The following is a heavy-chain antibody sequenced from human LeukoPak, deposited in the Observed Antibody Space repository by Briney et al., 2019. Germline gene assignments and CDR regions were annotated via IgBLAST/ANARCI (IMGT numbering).Heavy chain of an antibody. V-gene: IGHV1-2*02. Sequence: ASVKVSFKASGYTFTGYYMHWVRQAPGQGLEWMGWINPNSGGTNYAQKFQGRVTRTRDTSISTAYMELSRLRSDDTAVYYCARVGFGEFDDAFDIWGQGTMVTVSS. CDR2: INPNSGGT. CDR3: ARVGFGEFDDAFDI. D-gene: IGHD3-10*01. CDR1: GYTFTGYY. J-gene: IGHJ3*02.